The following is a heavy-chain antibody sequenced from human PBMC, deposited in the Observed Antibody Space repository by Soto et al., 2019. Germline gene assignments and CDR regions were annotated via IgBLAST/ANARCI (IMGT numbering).Heavy chain of an antibody. CDR3: ARTFCTDGVCYFGTFDL. V-gene: IGHV3-13*01. Sequence: EVQLVESGGGLVQPGGSLRLSCVASGFPFSTSDMHWFRQATGKSLEWVSTIGNAGDSYYPDTVKGRFTISRENAKNSLYLQMNSLTAGDTAVYYCARTFCTDGVCYFGTFDLWGQGTMVTVSS. J-gene: IGHJ3*01. CDR2: IGNAGDS. D-gene: IGHD2-8*01. CDR1: GFPFSTSD.